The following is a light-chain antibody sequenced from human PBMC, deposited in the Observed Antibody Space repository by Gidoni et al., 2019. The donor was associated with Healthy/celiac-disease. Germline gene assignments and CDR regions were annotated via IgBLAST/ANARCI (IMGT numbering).Light chain of an antibody. CDR2: EVS. CDR3: SSYTSSSTWV. CDR1: SSDVGGYNY. Sequence: QSALTQPASVSGSPGQSTTLSCTGTSSDVGGYNYVSWYQQHPGKAPKLMIYEVSKRPSGVSNRFSGSKSGNTASLTISGLQAEDEADYYCSSYTSSSTWVFGGGTKLTVL. V-gene: IGLV2-14*01. J-gene: IGLJ2*01.